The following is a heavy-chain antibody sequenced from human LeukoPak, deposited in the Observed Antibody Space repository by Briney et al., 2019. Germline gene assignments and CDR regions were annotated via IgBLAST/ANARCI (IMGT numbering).Heavy chain of an antibody. V-gene: IGHV4-38-2*02. J-gene: IGHJ5*02. D-gene: IGHD6-19*01. Sequence: SETLSLTCIVSGYSISSGYYWGWIRQPPGKGLEWIGSIYHSGSTNYNPSLKGRVTISVDTSKNQFSLKLSSVTAADTAVYYCATVRTVAGSNWFDPWGQGTLVTVSS. CDR3: ATVRTVAGSNWFDP. CDR2: IYHSGST. CDR1: GYSISSGYY.